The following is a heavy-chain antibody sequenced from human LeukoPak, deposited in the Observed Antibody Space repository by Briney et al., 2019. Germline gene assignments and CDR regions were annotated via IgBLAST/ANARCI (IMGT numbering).Heavy chain of an antibody. J-gene: IGHJ4*02. Sequence: GGSLRLSCAASGFTFSTYALTWVRQAPVKGLEWVSGISAGGGSTYNADSVKGRFTISRDSSRNTLYLQMNSLRAEDTAVYYCAKDVSRGYSYGTFDYWGQGTLVTVSS. CDR2: ISAGGGST. CDR3: AKDVSRGYSYGTFDY. D-gene: IGHD5-18*01. V-gene: IGHV3-23*01. CDR1: GFTFSTYA.